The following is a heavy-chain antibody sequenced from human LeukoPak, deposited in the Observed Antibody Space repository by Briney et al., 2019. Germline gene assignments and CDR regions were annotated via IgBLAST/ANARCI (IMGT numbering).Heavy chain of an antibody. CDR2: IYYSGST. V-gene: IGHV4-59*01. CDR3: ARGTRDGYNPFDY. CDR1: GVSISSYY. J-gene: IGHJ4*02. D-gene: IGHD5-24*01. Sequence: SETLSLTCTVSGVSISSYYWSWIRQPPGKGLEWIGYIYYSGSTNYNPSLKSRVTISVDTSKNQFSLKLSSVTAADTAVYYCARGTRDGYNPFDYWGQGTLVTVSS.